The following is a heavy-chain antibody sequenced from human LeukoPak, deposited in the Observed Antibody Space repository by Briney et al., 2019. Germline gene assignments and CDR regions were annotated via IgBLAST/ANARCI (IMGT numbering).Heavy chain of an antibody. CDR2: IYYSGST. V-gene: IGHV4-59*01. J-gene: IGHJ6*02. CDR1: GGSISSYY. Sequence: SETLSLTCTVSGGSISSYYWSWIRQPPGKGLEWIGYIYYSGSTNYNPSLKSRVTISVDTSKNQFSLKLSSVTAADMAVYYCARDLITVAGTGYGMDVWGQGTTVTVSS. D-gene: IGHD6-19*01. CDR3: ARDLITVAGTGYGMDV.